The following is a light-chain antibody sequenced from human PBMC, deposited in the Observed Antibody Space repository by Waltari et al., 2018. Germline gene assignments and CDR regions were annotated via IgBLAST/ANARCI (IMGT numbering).Light chain of an antibody. CDR1: QSIKIY. CDR3: QQSYSHPQT. J-gene: IGKJ2*01. V-gene: IGKV1-39*01. CDR2: AAS. Sequence: DTQLTQSPSSLSASVGDRFTIACRASQSIKIYLNWYQQKSGKAPKLLIYAASNLQSGVPSRFSGSGSGTDFTLTISSLQPEDFATYYCQQSYSHPQTFGQGTKLEI.